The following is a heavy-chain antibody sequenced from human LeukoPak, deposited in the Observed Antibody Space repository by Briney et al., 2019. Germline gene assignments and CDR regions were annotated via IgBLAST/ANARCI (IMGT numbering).Heavy chain of an antibody. CDR1: GFTFSSYS. Sequence: PGGSLRLSYAASGFTFSSYSMNWVRQAPGKGLEWVSGISPSGDITYYADSVKGRFTISRDNSKNTVYLQVNSLRAEDTAVFYCAKDRAWLQFWSWGQGTLVTVSS. CDR2: ISPSGDIT. V-gene: IGHV3-23*01. J-gene: IGHJ4*02. CDR3: AKDRAWLQFWS. D-gene: IGHD5-18*01.